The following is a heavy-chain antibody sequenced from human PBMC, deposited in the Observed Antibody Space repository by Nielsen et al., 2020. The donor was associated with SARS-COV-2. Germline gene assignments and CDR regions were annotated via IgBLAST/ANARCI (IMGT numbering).Heavy chain of an antibody. J-gene: IGHJ6*02. CDR3: AREETGFITIFGVVSRYGMDV. CDR1: GFTFDDYA. Sequence: SLKISCAASGFTFDDYAMHWVRQAPGKGLEWVSGISWNSGSIGYADSVKGRFTISRDNAKNSLYLQMNSLRAEDTAVYYCAREETGFITIFGVVSRYGMDVWGQGTTVTVSS. V-gene: IGHV3-9*01. D-gene: IGHD3-3*01. CDR2: ISWNSGSI.